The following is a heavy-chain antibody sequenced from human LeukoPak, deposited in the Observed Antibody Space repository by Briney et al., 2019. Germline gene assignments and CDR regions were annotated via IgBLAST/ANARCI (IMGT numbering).Heavy chain of an antibody. D-gene: IGHD3-16*01. CDR3: AKRSGGGDFDN. CDR2: ISSSGGAT. J-gene: IGHJ4*02. Sequence: GGSLRLSCAASGFTFSSYAMAWVRQAPGRGLEWVSLISSSGGATYYADSVKGRFTISRDNSKSTVDLQMNGLRAEDTAVYYCAKRSGGGDFDNWGQGTLVTASS. CDR1: GFTFSSYA. V-gene: IGHV3-23*01.